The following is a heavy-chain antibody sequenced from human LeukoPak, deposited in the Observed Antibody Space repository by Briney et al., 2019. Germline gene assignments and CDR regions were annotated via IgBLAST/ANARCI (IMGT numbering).Heavy chain of an antibody. D-gene: IGHD5-18*01. J-gene: IGHJ4*02. V-gene: IGHV3-74*01. CDR1: GFTFSSYW. CDR3: ARGIQLWFGVVDY. Sequence: GGSLRLSCAASGFTFSSYWMHWARQAPGKGLVWVSRINSDGSSTSYADSVKGRFTISRDNAKNTLYLQMNSLRAEDTAVYYCARGIQLWFGVVDYWGQGTLVTVSS. CDR2: INSDGSST.